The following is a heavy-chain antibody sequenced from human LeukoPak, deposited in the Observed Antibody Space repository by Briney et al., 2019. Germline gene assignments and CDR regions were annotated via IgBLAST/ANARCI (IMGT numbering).Heavy chain of an antibody. D-gene: IGHD1-26*01. CDR3: ASTHTVVGAAFFDI. Sequence: GGSLRLSCAASGFTFSNYWMSWVRQAPGKGLEWVANIKKDGSERYYVDSVKGRFTISRDNAKNSLYLQMNRLRAEDTAVYYCASTHTVVGAAFFDIWGQGTMVTVSP. CDR2: IKKDGSER. J-gene: IGHJ3*02. V-gene: IGHV3-7*01. CDR1: GFTFSNYW.